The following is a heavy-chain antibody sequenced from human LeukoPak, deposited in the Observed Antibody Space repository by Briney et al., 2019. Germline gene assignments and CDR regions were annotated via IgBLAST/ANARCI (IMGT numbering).Heavy chain of an antibody. CDR1: GGSISDYY. CDR3: ARLFSSWPYYFDY. Sequence: PSETLSLTCTVSGGSISDYYWSWVRQPPGKGLEWIGRIYTSGSTYYNPSLKSRVTISVDTSKNQFSLKLSSVTAADTAVYYCARLFSSWPYYFDYWGQGTLVTVSS. D-gene: IGHD6-13*01. J-gene: IGHJ4*02. CDR2: IYTSGST. V-gene: IGHV4-4*08.